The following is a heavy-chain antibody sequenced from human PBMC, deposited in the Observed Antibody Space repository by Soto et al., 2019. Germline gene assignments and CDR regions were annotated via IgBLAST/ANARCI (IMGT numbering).Heavy chain of an antibody. CDR1: GGSISSYY. Sequence: PSETLSLTCTVSGGSISSYYWSWIRQPPGKGLEWIGYIYYSGSTYYNPSLKSRVTISVDTSKNQFSLKLSSVTAADTAVYYCARAGGYDSSGYGRERFDPWGQGTLVTVSS. V-gene: IGHV4-59*12. CDR3: ARAGGYDSSGYGRERFDP. D-gene: IGHD3-22*01. J-gene: IGHJ5*02. CDR2: IYYSGST.